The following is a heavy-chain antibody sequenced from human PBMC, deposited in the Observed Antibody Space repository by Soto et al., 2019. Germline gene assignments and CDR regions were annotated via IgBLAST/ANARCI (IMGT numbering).Heavy chain of an antibody. Sequence: PSETLSLTCSVYVGSFSGYYWSWIRQPPGKGLEWIGEINHSGSTNYNPSLKSRVTISVDTSKNQFSLKLSSVTAADTAVYYCARMIVYNWNYGAYYYGMDVWGQGTTVTVS. CDR3: ARMIVYNWNYGAYYYGMDV. CDR1: VGSFSGYY. J-gene: IGHJ6*02. D-gene: IGHD1-7*01. CDR2: INHSGST. V-gene: IGHV4-34*01.